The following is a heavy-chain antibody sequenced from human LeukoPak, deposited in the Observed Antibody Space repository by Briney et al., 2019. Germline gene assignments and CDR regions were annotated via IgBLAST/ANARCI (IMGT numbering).Heavy chain of an antibody. J-gene: IGHJ4*02. CDR2: MYTSGST. CDR3: ARESMNRGVTYFDY. V-gene: IGHV4-4*07. Sequence: SETLSLTCAVYGGSFSSYFWSWIRQPAGKGLEWIGRMYTSGSTNYNPSLKSRVTMSVDTSKNQFSLKLSSVTAADTAVYYCARESMNRGVTYFDYWGQGTLVTVSS. D-gene: IGHD3-10*01. CDR1: GGSFSSYF.